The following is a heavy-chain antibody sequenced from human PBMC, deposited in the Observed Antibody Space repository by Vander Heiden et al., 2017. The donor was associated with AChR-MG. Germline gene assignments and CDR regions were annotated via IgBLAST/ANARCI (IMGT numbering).Heavy chain of an antibody. V-gene: IGHV3-74*01. Sequence: EVQLVESGGGLVQPGGSLRLSCAASGFPFSSYWMHWVRQAPGKGLVWVSRINSDGSSTSYADSVKGRFTISRDNAKNTLYLQMNSLRAEDTAVYYCARDSRRVNWFDPWGQGTLVTVSS. CDR3: ARDSRRVNWFDP. CDR2: INSDGSST. J-gene: IGHJ5*02. CDR1: GFPFSSYW. D-gene: IGHD2-2*01.